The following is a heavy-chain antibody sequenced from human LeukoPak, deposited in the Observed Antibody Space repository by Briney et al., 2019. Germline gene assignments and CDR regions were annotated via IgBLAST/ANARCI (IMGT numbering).Heavy chain of an antibody. J-gene: IGHJ6*03. CDR2: ISGSGVNT. CDR3: AKDEKVTIFGVASYYYFYYMDV. D-gene: IGHD3-3*01. Sequence: PGGSLRLSCAASGFTFSSYAMSWVRQAPGKGLEWVSAISGSGVNTYYADSVKGRFTISRDNAKNTLYLQMDSLRAEDTAVYYCAKDEKVTIFGVASYYYFYYMDVWGKGSTVTVSS. V-gene: IGHV3-23*01. CDR1: GFTFSSYA.